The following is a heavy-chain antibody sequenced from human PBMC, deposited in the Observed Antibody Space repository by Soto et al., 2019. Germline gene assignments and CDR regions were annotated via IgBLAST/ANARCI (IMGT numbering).Heavy chain of an antibody. D-gene: IGHD3-22*01. CDR2: IIPIFGTA. J-gene: IGHJ1*01. CDR1: GGTFSSYA. Sequence: SVKVSCKASGGTFSSYAISWVRQAPGQGLEWMGGIIPIFGTANYAQKFQGRVTITADESTSTAYMKLSSVTAADTAVYYCARVDNDYYDSSGYNSGPTGGAEYFQHWGQGTLVTVSS. V-gene: IGHV1-69*13. CDR3: ARVDNDYYDSSGYNSGPTGGAEYFQH.